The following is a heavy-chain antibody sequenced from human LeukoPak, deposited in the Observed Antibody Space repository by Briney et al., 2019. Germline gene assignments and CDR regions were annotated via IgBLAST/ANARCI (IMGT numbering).Heavy chain of an antibody. D-gene: IGHD1/OR15-1a*01. CDR1: RFTFSNYG. J-gene: IGHJ5*02. Sequence: GGSLRLSCAASRFTFSNYGMHWVRQAPGKGLEWVAVISYDGTIQYYADSVKGRFTISRDNSKNTLYLQMNSLRAEDTAVYYCTSPPTTWGQGTLVTVSS. V-gene: IGHV3-30*03. CDR3: TSPPTT. CDR2: ISYDGTIQ.